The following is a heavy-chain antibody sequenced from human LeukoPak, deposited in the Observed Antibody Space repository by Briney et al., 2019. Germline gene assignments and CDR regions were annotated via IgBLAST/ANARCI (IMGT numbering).Heavy chain of an antibody. J-gene: IGHJ4*02. CDR3: ASSRYGSVRYCDN. CDR1: GITLSDHY. Sequence: GGSLILSCAASGITLSDHYMDWVRQVPGKGLEWVGRIRNKVNSYTTEYPASVKGRFTISRDDSNNSLYLQMNSLKSEDTAVYFCASSRYGSVRYCDNWGQGTGVTVSS. CDR2: IRNKVNSYTT. V-gene: IGHV3-72*01. D-gene: IGHD6-19*01.